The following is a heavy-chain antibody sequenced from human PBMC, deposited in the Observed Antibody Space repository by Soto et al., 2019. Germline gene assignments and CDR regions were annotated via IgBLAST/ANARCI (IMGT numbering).Heavy chain of an antibody. CDR1: GFTFSSYA. CDR3: AAYRTMKQQLVKIRGYYYYYGMDV. Sequence: GGSLRLSCAASGFTFSSYAMSWVRQAPGKGLEWVSAISGSGGSTYYADSVKGRFTISRDNSKNTLYLQMNSLRAEDTAVYYCAAYRTMKQQLVKIRGYYYYYGMDVWGQGTTVTVSS. J-gene: IGHJ6*02. V-gene: IGHV3-23*01. CDR2: ISGSGGST. D-gene: IGHD6-13*01.